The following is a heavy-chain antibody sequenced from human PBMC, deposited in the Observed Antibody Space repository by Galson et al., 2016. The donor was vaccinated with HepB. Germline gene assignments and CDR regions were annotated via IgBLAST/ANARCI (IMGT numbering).Heavy chain of an antibody. CDR1: GGPFRGYN. CDR2: INDRGTT. D-gene: IGHD3-3*01. V-gene: IGHV4-34*01. CDR3: ARGLRRIPIFGVTDSKFLDY. J-gene: IGHJ4*02. Sequence: ETLSLTCAVYGGPFRGYNRTWLRQSPGKGLEWIGDINDRGTTNYNPSLASRVTILGDTSKSQLSLKLSSVTAAETAVYYCARGLRRIPIFGVTDSKFLDYWGQGTLVTVSS.